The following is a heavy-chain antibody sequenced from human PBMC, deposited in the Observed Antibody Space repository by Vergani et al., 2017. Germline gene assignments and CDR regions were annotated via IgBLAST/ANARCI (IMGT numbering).Heavy chain of an antibody. D-gene: IGHD3-22*01. CDR3: ARTVYYYDCSGYYYLFDP. V-gene: IGHV1-46*01. CDR2: INPSGGST. J-gene: IGHJ5*02. Sequence: QVQLVQSGAEVKKPGASVKVSCKASGYTFTSYYMHWVRQAPGQGLEWMGIINPSGGSTSYAQKFQGRVTMTRDTSTSTVYMELSSLRSEDTAMYYCARTVYYYDCSGYYYLFDPWGQGTLVTVSS. CDR1: GYTFTSYY.